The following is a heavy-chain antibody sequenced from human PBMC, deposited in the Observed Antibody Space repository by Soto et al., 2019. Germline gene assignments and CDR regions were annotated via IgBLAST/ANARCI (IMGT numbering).Heavy chain of an antibody. CDR1: GFTFSDYY. D-gene: IGHD3-10*01. V-gene: IGHV3-11*01. CDR3: ARDQYYYGSGSYPYYYYGMDV. Sequence: QVQLVESGGGLVKPGGSLRLSCAASGFTFSDYYMSWIRQAPGKGLEWASYISSSGSTIYYADSVKGRFTISRDNAKNSLYLQMNSLRAEDTAVYYCARDQYYYGSGSYPYYYYGMDVWGQGTTVTVSS. CDR2: ISSSGSTI. J-gene: IGHJ6*02.